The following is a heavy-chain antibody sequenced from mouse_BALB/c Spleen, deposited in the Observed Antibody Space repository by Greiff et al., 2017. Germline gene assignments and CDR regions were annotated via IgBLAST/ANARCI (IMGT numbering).Heavy chain of an antibody. V-gene: IGHV2-9*02. CDR1: GFSLTSYG. D-gene: IGHD1-1*01. Sequence: VQRVESGPGLVAPSQSLSITCTVSGFSLTSYGVHWVRQPPGKGLEWLGVIWAGGSTNYNSALMSRLSISKDNSKSQVFLKMNSLQTDDTAMYYCARESYYYGSRDFDVWGAGTTVTVSS. J-gene: IGHJ1*01. CDR2: IWAGGST. CDR3: ARESYYYGSRDFDV.